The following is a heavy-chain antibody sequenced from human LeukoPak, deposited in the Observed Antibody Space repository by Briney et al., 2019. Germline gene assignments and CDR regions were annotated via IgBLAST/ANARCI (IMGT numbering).Heavy chain of an antibody. CDR2: IWYDGSNK. Sequence: GRSLRLSCAASGFTFSSYGMHWVRQAPGKGLEWVAVIWYDGSNKYYADSVKGRFTISRDNSKNTLYLQMNSLRAEDTAVYYCARDLNYDILTGGYYYYGMDVWGQGTTVTVSS. D-gene: IGHD3-9*01. V-gene: IGHV3-33*01. J-gene: IGHJ6*02. CDR1: GFTFSSYG. CDR3: ARDLNYDILTGGYYYYGMDV.